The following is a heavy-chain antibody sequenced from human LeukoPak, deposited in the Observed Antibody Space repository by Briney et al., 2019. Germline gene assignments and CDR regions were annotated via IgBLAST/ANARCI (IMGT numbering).Heavy chain of an antibody. Sequence: GGSLRLSCAASGFTFSSYWMSWVRQAPGKGLEWVANIKQDGSEKYYVDSVKGRFTISRDNAKNSLYLQMNSLRAEDTAVYYCVRENYYDSSGYPDYWGQGTLVTVSS. D-gene: IGHD3-22*01. CDR1: GFTFSSYW. CDR3: VRENYYDSSGYPDY. V-gene: IGHV3-7*01. CDR2: IKQDGSEK. J-gene: IGHJ4*02.